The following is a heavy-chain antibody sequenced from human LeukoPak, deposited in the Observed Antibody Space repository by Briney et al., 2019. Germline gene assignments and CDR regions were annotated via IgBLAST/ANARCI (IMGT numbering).Heavy chain of an antibody. V-gene: IGHV3-23*01. D-gene: IGHD2-21*02. CDR3: ARVRGVGTHIWLLPWNL. Sequence: GGSLRLSCAASGFTFLTYAMAWVRQAPGKGLEWVSSISGGAAGTYYAPSVKGRFTVSRDNDKNALYLQMDDVTAADTALYYCARVRGVGTHIWLLPWNLWGQGTLVSASS. CDR1: GFTFLTYA. J-gene: IGHJ5*02. CDR2: ISGGAAGT.